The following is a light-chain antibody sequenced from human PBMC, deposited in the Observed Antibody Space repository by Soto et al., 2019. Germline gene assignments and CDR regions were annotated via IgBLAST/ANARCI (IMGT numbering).Light chain of an antibody. CDR1: QSVSSY. V-gene: IGKV3-11*01. J-gene: IGKJ1*01. CDR3: QQRSNWPAT. CDR2: DAS. Sequence: EIVLTQSPATLSLSPGERATLSCRASQSVSSYLAWYQQKPGQAPRLLIYDASNRATGIPARFGGSGSGTDFTLTISSLEPEDFAVFYCQQRSNWPATFGQGTKVDIK.